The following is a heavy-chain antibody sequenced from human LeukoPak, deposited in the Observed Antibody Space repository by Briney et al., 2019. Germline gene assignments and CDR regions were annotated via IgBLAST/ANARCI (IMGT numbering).Heavy chain of an antibody. J-gene: IGHJ4*02. CDR1: GFTFSKAW. CDR2: IKSRADGGTT. D-gene: IGHD3-10*01. CDR3: TTITMIREHEDY. V-gene: IGHV3-15*01. Sequence: GGSLRLSCAASGFTFSKAWMSWVRQAPGKGLEWVGRIKSRADGGTTDYAAPVKGRFTISRDDSKNTLSLQMNSLKTEDTAVYYCTTITMIREHEDYWGQGTLVTVSS.